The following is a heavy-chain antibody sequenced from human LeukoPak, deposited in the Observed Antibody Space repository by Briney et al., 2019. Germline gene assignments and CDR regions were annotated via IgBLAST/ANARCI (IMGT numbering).Heavy chain of an antibody. CDR1: GGSISSYY. CDR3: ARDLYYYGSSGLLDAFDI. Sequence: SETLSLTCTVSGGSISSYYWSWIRQPVGKGLEWIGRIYTSGSTNYNPSLKSRATMSVDTSKNQFSLKLSSVTAADTAVYYCARDLYYYGSSGLLDAFDIWGQGTMVTVSS. J-gene: IGHJ3*02. D-gene: IGHD3-22*01. V-gene: IGHV4-4*07. CDR2: IYTSGST.